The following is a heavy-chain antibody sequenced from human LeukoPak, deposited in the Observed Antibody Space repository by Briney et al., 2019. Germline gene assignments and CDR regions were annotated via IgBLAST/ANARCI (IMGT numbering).Heavy chain of an antibody. V-gene: IGHV3-15*01. CDR2: IKNTRDGRTT. D-gene: IGHD3-10*01. CDR3: ATDLAYYCGSGNFAS. J-gene: IGHJ4*02. CDR1: GISLSDAW. Sequence: PRGSLRLSCAAPGISLSDAWISWVRQAPGKGLEWVGRIKNTRDGRTTDYAAPVKGRFTISRDDSKHTVYLQLNSLKAEDTAVYHCATDLAYYCGSGNFASWGQGTLVIVSS.